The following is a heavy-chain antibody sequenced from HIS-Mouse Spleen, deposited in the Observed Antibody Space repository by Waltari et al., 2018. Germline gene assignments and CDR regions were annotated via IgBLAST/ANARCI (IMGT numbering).Heavy chain of an antibody. CDR2: IYYSGST. CDR1: GGSISSSSYY. V-gene: IGHV4-39*07. D-gene: IGHD6-13*01. Sequence: QLQLPESGPGRVKPSETLSLTCTVPGGSISSSSYYWGWIRQPPGKGLEGIGGIYYSGSTYYNPSLKSRVTISVDTSKNQFSLKLSSVTAADTAVYYCAREIPYSSSWYDWYFDLWGRGTLVTVSS. J-gene: IGHJ2*01. CDR3: AREIPYSSSWYDWYFDL.